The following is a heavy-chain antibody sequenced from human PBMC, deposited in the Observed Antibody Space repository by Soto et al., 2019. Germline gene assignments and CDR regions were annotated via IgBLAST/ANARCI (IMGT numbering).Heavy chain of an antibody. V-gene: IGHV5-51*01. D-gene: IGHD6-13*01. Sequence: PGESLKISCKGSGYSFTTNWIGWVRQMPGKGLEWMGVIYPGDSDTRYSPSFQGQVAISADKSINTAYLQWSSLKASDTAVYYCARHSGVAEDGTDWGQGTLVTVS. J-gene: IGHJ1*01. CDR1: GYSFTTNW. CDR3: ARHSGVAEDGTD. CDR2: IYPGDSDT.